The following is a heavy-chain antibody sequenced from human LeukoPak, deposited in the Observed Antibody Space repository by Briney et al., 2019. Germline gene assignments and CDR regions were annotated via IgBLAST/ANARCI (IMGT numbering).Heavy chain of an antibody. CDR1: GFIFDDYA. CDR2: MSWSSGDI. V-gene: IGHV3-9*01. J-gene: IGHJ4*02. D-gene: IGHD2-21*01. CDR3: VKGGIIVAAAFDF. Sequence: PGGSLRLSCVASGFIFDDYAMHWVRQSPGKGLEWVSGMSWSSGDIDYADSVKGRFTISRDNAKDSRFLQMNSLRTEDTAFYYCVKGGIIVAAAFDFWGQGTPVTVSS.